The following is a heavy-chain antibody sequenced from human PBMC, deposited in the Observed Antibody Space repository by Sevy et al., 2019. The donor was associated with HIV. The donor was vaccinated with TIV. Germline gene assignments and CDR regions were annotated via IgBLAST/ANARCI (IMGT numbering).Heavy chain of an antibody. V-gene: IGHV3-15*05. D-gene: IGHD2-21*02. Sequence: GGSLRLSCAASGFTFSNAWMSWVRQAPGKGLEWVGRIKSKTDGGTTDYAAPVKGRFTISRDNAKQSIYLQMNSLRADDTALYYCAKDLNRGCDSVNCYSYYYYFYGLDVWGQGTTVTVSS. CDR1: GFTFSNAW. J-gene: IGHJ6*02. CDR2: IKSKTDGGTT. CDR3: AKDLNRGCDSVNCYSYYYYFYGLDV.